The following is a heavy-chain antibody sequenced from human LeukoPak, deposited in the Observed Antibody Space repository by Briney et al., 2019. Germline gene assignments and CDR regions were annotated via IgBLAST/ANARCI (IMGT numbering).Heavy chain of an antibody. CDR2: INPKSGGT. V-gene: IGHV1-2*02. Sequence: ASVKVSCKASGSTFTGYHMHWVRQAPGQGLEWMGWINPKSGGTNYAQKFQGRVTMPRDTSISTAYMELSRLRSDHTTVYYCARVMGYYDSGGYYYYGMDVWGQGTTVTVSS. D-gene: IGHD3-22*01. CDR1: GSTFTGYH. CDR3: ARVMGYYDSGGYYYYGMDV. J-gene: IGHJ6*02.